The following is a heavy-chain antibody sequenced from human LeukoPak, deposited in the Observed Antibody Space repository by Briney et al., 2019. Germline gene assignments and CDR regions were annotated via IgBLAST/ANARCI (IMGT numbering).Heavy chain of an antibody. CDR1: GFTFSSYW. V-gene: IGHV3-30*03. CDR2: ISYDGSTK. D-gene: IGHD3-3*01. CDR3: ARDVDFGVVITYPTFDY. J-gene: IGHJ4*02. Sequence: GGSLRLSCAASGFTFSSYWMHWVRQAPGKGLEWVAFISYDGSTKTYADSVKGRFTTSRDISLHLQMNSLRAEDTAVYYCARDVDFGVVITYPTFDYWGQGTLVTVSS.